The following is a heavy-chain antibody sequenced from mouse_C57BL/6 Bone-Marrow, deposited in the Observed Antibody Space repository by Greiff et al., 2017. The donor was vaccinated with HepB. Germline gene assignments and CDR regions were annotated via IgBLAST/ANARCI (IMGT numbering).Heavy chain of an antibody. J-gene: IGHJ2*01. V-gene: IGHV3-6*01. CDR2: ISYDGSN. CDR3: AREGGKITTVFFDY. D-gene: IGHD1-1*01. Sequence: EVQLQESGPGLVKPSQSLSLTCSVTGYSITSGYYWNWIRQFPGNKLEWMGYISYDGSNNYNPSLKNRISITRDTSKNQFFLKLNSVTTEDTATYYCAREGGKITTVFFDYWGQGTTLTVSS. CDR1: GYSITSGYY.